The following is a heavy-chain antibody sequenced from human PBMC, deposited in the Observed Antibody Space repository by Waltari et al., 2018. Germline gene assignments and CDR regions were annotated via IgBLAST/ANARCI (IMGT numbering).Heavy chain of an antibody. CDR3: ARDRGRGLYLDS. CDR1: GDSISGTYW. V-gene: IGHV4-4*02. Sequence: TCAVSGDSISGTYWRSWVRQPPGKGLEWIGQIHGSGRSNYNPSLESRVTVSIDTSNNHFSLKVTSATAADTAVYYCARDRGRGLYLDSWGQGTLVTVSP. D-gene: IGHD2-15*01. CDR2: IHGSGRS. J-gene: IGHJ4*02.